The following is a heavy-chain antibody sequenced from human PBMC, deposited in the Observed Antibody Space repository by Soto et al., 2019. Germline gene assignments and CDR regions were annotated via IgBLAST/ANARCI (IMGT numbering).Heavy chain of an antibody. D-gene: IGHD5-18*01. CDR1: GSTFTSYA. Sequence: GGSLRLSFAASGSTFTSYAMHWVRQAPGKGLEGVAFISYDGSNKYYAYSVTVRFTISIDNSKNTLYLQMNSLRAEDTAVYYCASGDGHSSGTIFDXWGKGTLVTVSX. CDR3: ASGDGHSSGTIFDX. J-gene: IGHJ4*02. V-gene: IGHV3-30-3*01. CDR2: ISYDGSNK.